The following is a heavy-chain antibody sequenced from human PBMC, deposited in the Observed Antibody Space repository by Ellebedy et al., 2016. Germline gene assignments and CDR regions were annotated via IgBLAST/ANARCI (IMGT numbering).Heavy chain of an antibody. V-gene: IGHV3-23*01. Sequence: GESLKISCAASGFTFSNHAMNWVRQAPGKGLEWVSAISDSGGKTYYADSVKGRFTVSRDNSRNTLYLHMKSLRVEDTAVHYCAKDLAMVVPYGMDVWGQGTTVTVSS. CDR2: ISDSGGKT. CDR1: GFTFSNHA. D-gene: IGHD2-21*01. CDR3: AKDLAMVVPYGMDV. J-gene: IGHJ6*02.